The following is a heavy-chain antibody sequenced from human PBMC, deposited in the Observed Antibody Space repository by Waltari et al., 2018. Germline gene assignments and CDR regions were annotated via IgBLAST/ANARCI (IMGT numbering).Heavy chain of an antibody. J-gene: IGHJ3*02. CDR2: IWNAVSNK. CDR1: GFTFRSYC. V-gene: IGHV3-30*18. D-gene: IGHD6-19*01. Sequence: QVQLVESGGGVVQPGRSLRLSCAASGFTFRSYCVHWVRQAPGKGLELVAVIWNAVSNKYYADSLKGRFTISRDNSKNTLYLQMNSLRAEDTAMYYCAKGSSGIWGQGTMVTVSS. CDR3: AKGSSGI.